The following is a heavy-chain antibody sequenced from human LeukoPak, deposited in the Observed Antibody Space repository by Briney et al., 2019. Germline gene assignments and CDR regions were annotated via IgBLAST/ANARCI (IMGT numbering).Heavy chain of an antibody. CDR3: ARDYWWNYDY. J-gene: IGHJ4*02. CDR1: GFTFSDYA. V-gene: IGHV3-30*04. CDR2: ISKGGRDK. Sequence: GGSLRLSCAASGFTFSDYAMHWVRQAPGKGLEWVAIISKGGRDKYYPGSVRGRFTISRDNSKNTIYLQMDSLRAEDTAIYYCARDYWWNYDYWGQGTLVTVSS. D-gene: IGHD1-7*01.